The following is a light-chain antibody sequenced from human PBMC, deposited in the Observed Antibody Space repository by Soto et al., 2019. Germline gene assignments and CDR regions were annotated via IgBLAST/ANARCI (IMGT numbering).Light chain of an antibody. Sequence: QLVLTQPPSASGTPGQRVTISCSGSSSNIGNNPVNWYQQLPGTAPKLLIYSNNHRPSGVPDRFSGSKSGTSASLAISGLQSDDESDYYCAAWDDSLNAWMFGGGTQLTVL. CDR1: SSNIGNNP. J-gene: IGLJ3*02. CDR3: AAWDDSLNAWM. V-gene: IGLV1-44*01. CDR2: SNN.